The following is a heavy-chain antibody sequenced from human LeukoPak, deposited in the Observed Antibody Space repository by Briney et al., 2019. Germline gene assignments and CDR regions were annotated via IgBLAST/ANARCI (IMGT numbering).Heavy chain of an antibody. CDR3: ARVVYSSGWYSINYYYYMDV. V-gene: IGHV1-18*01. J-gene: IGHJ6*03. CDR2: ISAYNGNT. D-gene: IGHD6-19*01. Sequence: ASVKVSCKASGYTFTSYGISWARQAPGQGLEWMGWISAYNGNTNYAQKLQGRVTMTTDTSTSTAYMELRSLRSDDTAVYYCARVVYSSGWYSINYYYYMDVWGKGTTVTISS. CDR1: GYTFTSYG.